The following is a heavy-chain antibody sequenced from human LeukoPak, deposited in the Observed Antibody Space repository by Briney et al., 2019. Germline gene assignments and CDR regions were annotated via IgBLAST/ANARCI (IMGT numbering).Heavy chain of an antibody. V-gene: IGHV5-51*01. D-gene: IGHD4-23*01. CDR1: GYSFTSYW. CDR2: IYPGDSDT. Sequence: GESLQISCKGSGYSFTSYWIGCVRQMPGKGLEWMGIIYPGDSDTRYSPSFQGKVTISADKSISTAYLQWSSLKASDTAMYYCARQNGGHLPLIDYWGQGTLVTVSS. J-gene: IGHJ4*02. CDR3: ARQNGGHLPLIDY.